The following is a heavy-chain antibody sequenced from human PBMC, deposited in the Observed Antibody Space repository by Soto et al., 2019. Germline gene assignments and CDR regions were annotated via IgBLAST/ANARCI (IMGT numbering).Heavy chain of an antibody. CDR1: GFTFSSYA. D-gene: IGHD3-22*01. Sequence: QVQLVESGGGVVQPGRSLRLSCAASGFTFSSYAMHWARQAPGKGLEWVAVISYDGSNKYYADSVKGRFTISRDNSKNTLYLQMNSLRAEDTAVYYCARDLNNYDSSGYYPSAEYFQHWGQGTLVTVSS. CDR3: ARDLNNYDSSGYYPSAEYFQH. CDR2: ISYDGSNK. V-gene: IGHV3-30-3*01. J-gene: IGHJ1*01.